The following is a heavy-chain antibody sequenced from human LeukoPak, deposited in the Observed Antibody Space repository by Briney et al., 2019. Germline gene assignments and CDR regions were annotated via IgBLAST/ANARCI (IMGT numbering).Heavy chain of an antibody. V-gene: IGHV1-2*02. CDR1: GYTFTGYY. CDR2: INPNSGGT. CDR3: ARGEDFWSGYYTTNFDY. D-gene: IGHD3-3*01. J-gene: IGHJ4*02. Sequence: ASVKVSCKASGYTFTGYYVHWVRQAPGQGLEWMGWINPNSGGTNYAQKFQGRVTMTRDTSISTAYMELSRLRSDDTAVYYCARGEDFWSGYYTTNFDYWGQGTLVTVSS.